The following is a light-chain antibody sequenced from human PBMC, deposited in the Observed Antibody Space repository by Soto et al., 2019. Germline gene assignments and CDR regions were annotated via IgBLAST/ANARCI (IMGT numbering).Light chain of an antibody. V-gene: IGLV1-40*01. CDR1: SSNIGAGYP. CDR2: T. J-gene: IGLJ3*02. Sequence: QSVLTQSPSASGTPGQRVTISCTGSSSNIGAGYPVHWYQRLPGTAPKLLVSTNRPSGVPDRFSASKSGASASLAITGLQAEDEADYYCQSYDTSLSRRWVFGGGTKLTVL. CDR3: QSYDTSLSRRWV.